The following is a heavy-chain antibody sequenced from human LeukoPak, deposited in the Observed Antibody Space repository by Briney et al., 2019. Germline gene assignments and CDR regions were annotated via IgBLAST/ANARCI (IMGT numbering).Heavy chain of an antibody. Sequence: PSETLSLTCPVSGGSISSYFGSWIRQPPGEGLEWIAYIYYSGSTNYNPSLKSRVTISVDTSKNQFYLKLSSVTAADTAVDYCATYPLRGDTHYFDYWGQGIMVTVSS. CDR2: IYYSGST. J-gene: IGHJ4*02. CDR1: GGSISSYF. V-gene: IGHV4-59*01. CDR3: ATYPLRGDTHYFDY. D-gene: IGHD3-10*01.